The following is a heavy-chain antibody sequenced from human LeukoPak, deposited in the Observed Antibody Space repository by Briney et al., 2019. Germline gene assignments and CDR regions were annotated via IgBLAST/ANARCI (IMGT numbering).Heavy chain of an antibody. D-gene: IGHD5-18*01. CDR3: AKDRRASYTAMVMDY. V-gene: IGHV3-30*02. Sequence: PGGSLRLSCAASGFTFSSYGMHWVRRAPGKGLEWVAFIRYDGSNKYYADSVKGRFTISRDNSKNTLYLQMNSLRAEDTAVYYCAKDRRASYTAMVMDYWGQGTLVTVSS. CDR1: GFTFSSYG. J-gene: IGHJ4*02. CDR2: IRYDGSNK.